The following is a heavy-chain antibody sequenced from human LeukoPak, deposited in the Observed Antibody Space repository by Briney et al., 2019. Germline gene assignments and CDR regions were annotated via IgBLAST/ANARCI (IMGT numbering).Heavy chain of an antibody. V-gene: IGHV3-48*01. D-gene: IGHD6-13*01. Sequence: PGGSLRLSCAASGFIFSSYSMNWVRQAPGKGLEWVSYISSSGSTIYYADSVKGRFTISRDNAKNSLYLQMNSLRAEDTAVYYCARVASSSWRAHFDYWGQGTLVTVSS. CDR1: GFIFSSYS. CDR2: ISSSGSTI. J-gene: IGHJ4*02. CDR3: ARVASSSWRAHFDY.